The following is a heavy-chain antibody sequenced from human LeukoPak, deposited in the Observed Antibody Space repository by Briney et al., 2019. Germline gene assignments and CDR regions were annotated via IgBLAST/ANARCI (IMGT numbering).Heavy chain of an antibody. CDR2: ISYDGSNK. J-gene: IGHJ4*02. D-gene: IGHD2-2*01. CDR3: ARDLGYCSSTSCYGPFDY. V-gene: IGHV3-30-3*01. CDR1: GFTFSSYA. Sequence: GGSLRLSCVASGFTFSSYAMHWVRQAPGKGLEWVAVISYDGSNKYYADSVKGRFTISRDNSKNTLYLQMNSLRAEDTAVYYCARDLGYCSSTSCYGPFDYWGQGTLVTVSS.